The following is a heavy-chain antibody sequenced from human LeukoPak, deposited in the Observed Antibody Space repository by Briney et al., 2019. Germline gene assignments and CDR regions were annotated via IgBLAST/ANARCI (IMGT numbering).Heavy chain of an antibody. Sequence: GGSLRLSCAASGFTFSSYSMNWVRQAPGKGLEWVSSISSSSSSYKYYADSVKGRFTISRDNAKNSLYLQMNSLRAEDTAVYYCAELGITMIGGVWGKGTTVTISS. CDR3: AELGITMIGGV. V-gene: IGHV3-21*01. CDR1: GFTFSSYS. J-gene: IGHJ6*04. D-gene: IGHD3-10*02. CDR2: ISSSSSSYK.